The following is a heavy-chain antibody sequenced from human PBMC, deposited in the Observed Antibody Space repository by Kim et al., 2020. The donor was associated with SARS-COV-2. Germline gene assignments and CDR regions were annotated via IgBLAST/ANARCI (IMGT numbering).Heavy chain of an antibody. V-gene: IGHV3-23*01. CDR3: ARGATTMTTGGDY. CDR1: GFTFSNYA. D-gene: IGHD4-17*01. Sequence: GGSLRLSCAASGFTFSNYAMTWVRQAPGKGLEWISAISGSGATTYYTDSVKGRFTISRDTSKNTLYLQINSLRAEDTAVYYCARGATTMTTGGDYWCQGTLVTVSS. J-gene: IGHJ4*02. CDR2: ISGSGATT.